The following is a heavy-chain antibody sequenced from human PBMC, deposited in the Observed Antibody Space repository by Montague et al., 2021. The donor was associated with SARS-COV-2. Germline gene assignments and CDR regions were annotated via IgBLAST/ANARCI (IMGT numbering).Heavy chain of an antibody. Sequence: SETLSLTCTVSGGSISSSSYYWGWIRQPPGKGLEWIGSIYYSGSTYYNPSLKSRVTISVDTSKNQFSLKLSSVTAADTAVYHCARKASRGITIFGVVTASYDFDIWGQGTLVTVSS. CDR1: GGSISSSSYY. V-gene: IGHV4-39*01. D-gene: IGHD3-3*01. CDR3: ARKASRGITIFGVVTASYDFDI. CDR2: IYYSGST. J-gene: IGHJ4*02.